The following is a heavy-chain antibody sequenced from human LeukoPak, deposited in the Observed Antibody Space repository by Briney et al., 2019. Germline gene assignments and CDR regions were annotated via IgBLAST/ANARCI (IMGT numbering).Heavy chain of an antibody. Sequence: SETLSLTCTVSGGSISSSSYYSGWIRQPPGKGLEWIGSIYYSGSTNNNPSLKSRVTISVDTSKNQFSLKLSSVTAADTAVYYCARRRTMFGYFAGEFDYWGQGTLVTVSS. CDR2: IYYSGST. CDR3: ARRRTMFGYFAGEFDY. CDR1: GGSISSSSYY. J-gene: IGHJ4*02. V-gene: IGHV4-39*01. D-gene: IGHD3-10*02.